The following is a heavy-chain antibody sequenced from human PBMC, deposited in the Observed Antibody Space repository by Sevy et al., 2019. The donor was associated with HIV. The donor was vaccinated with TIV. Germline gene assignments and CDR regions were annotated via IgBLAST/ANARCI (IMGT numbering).Heavy chain of an antibody. J-gene: IGHJ4*02. Sequence: GGSLRLSCTTSGFTFGDYAMNWVRQAPGKGLEWVAFLKSKADGGTVDNAASVKGSFTISTEDSTSIAYLQMNDLTTDDTGVYYCTRWKGLQTIFDYWGQGALVTVSS. CDR3: TRWKGLQTIFDY. D-gene: IGHD1-1*01. CDR1: GFTFGDYA. V-gene: IGHV3-49*04. CDR2: LKSKADGGTV.